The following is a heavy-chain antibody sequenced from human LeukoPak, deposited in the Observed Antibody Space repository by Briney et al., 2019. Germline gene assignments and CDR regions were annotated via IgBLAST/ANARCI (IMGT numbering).Heavy chain of an antibody. J-gene: IGHJ4*02. Sequence: GGSLRLSCAASGFTFSSYAMHWVRQGPGKGLEWLAIISYDGRNNHYGDSVKGRFTISRDNSKNTLHLQMNSLRAEDTAVYYCAKLGFDSSGSHTLFDYWGQGTQVTVSS. D-gene: IGHD3-22*01. V-gene: IGHV3-30*18. CDR2: ISYDGRNN. CDR1: GFTFSSYA. CDR3: AKLGFDSSGSHTLFDY.